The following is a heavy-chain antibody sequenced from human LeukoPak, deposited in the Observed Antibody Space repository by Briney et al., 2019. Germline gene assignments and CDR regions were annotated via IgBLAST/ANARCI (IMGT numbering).Heavy chain of an antibody. CDR3: ARGPGIAVAPLQH. V-gene: IGHV3-21*01. D-gene: IGHD6-19*01. CDR1: GFTVSSYS. CDR2: ITRDGRDI. J-gene: IGHJ1*01. Sequence: GGSLRLSCEVSGFTVSSYSMSWVRQAPGKGLEWVSAITRDGRDILYADSVRGRFTIARDDAKNSVNLQVNSLRVEDTAVYYCARGPGIAVAPLQHWGQGTLVTVSS.